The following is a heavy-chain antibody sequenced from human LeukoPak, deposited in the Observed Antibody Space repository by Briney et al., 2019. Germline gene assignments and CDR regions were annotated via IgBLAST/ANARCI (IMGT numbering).Heavy chain of an antibody. Sequence: GGSLRLSCAASGFTFGSYAMYWVRQAPGEGLEWVSGIFGSGGSAHYADSVKGRFTISRDNSKNTLYLQMNSLRAEDTAVYYCAKDSSETGFGVVIILGAFDIWGQGTMVTVSS. V-gene: IGHV3-23*01. J-gene: IGHJ3*02. CDR3: AKDSSETGFGVVIILGAFDI. CDR1: GFTFGSYA. CDR2: IFGSGGSA. D-gene: IGHD3-3*01.